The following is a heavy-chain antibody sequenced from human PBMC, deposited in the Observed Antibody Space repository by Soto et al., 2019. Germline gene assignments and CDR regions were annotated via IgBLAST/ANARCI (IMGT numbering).Heavy chain of an antibody. CDR3: AGRDASGSFDYLYFEY. CDR2: ILPVGGDA. CDR1: GGSFSSST. Sequence: QVRLVQSEAEVKKPGSSVKVSCKASGGSFSSSTVSWLRQAPGQGLEWMGRILPVGGDATYPQRFQGRVSTTAEKPTTTIYMELNNLRSEYTAIYYCAGRDASGSFDYLYFEYWGQGTPVSVSS. V-gene: IGHV1-69*02. J-gene: IGHJ4*02. D-gene: IGHD3-10*01.